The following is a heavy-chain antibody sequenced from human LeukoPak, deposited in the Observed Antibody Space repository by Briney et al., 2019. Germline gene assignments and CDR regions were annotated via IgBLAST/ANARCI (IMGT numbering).Heavy chain of an antibody. D-gene: IGHD6-6*01. Sequence: GGSLRLSCAASGFTFSSYAMHWVRQAPGKGLEWVAVISYDGSNKYYADSVKGRFTISRDNSKNTLYLQMNSLRAEDTAVYYCARVSIAGEDYFDYWGQGTLVTVPS. J-gene: IGHJ4*02. CDR1: GFTFSSYA. V-gene: IGHV3-30-3*01. CDR2: ISYDGSNK. CDR3: ARVSIAGEDYFDY.